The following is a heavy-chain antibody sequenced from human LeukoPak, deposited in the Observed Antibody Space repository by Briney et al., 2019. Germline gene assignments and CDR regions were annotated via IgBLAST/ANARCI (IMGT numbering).Heavy chain of an antibody. J-gene: IGHJ4*02. Sequence: ASVKVSCKASGGTFSSYAISWVRQAPGQGLEWMGRIIPILGIANYAQKFQGRVTITADKSTSTAYMELSSLRSEDTAVYYCARDDCSSTSCYCAVWGQGTLVTVSS. CDR3: ARDDCSSTSCYCAV. CDR2: IIPILGIA. V-gene: IGHV1-69*04. D-gene: IGHD2-2*01. CDR1: GGTFSSYA.